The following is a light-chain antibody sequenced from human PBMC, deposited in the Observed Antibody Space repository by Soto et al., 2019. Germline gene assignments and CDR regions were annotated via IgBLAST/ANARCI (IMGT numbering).Light chain of an antibody. Sequence: DIVMTQSPHSLAVSLGESATINCKSSKSVLYSSNDKNYLARYQQTPGQAPRLLIYRTSNTAPGIPATFSASRPGTDFPLTLSDVQPEDFPLYYCHQRQSWPRTFGQGTKVDIK. J-gene: IGKJ1*01. V-gene: IGKV4-1*01. CDR3: HQRQSWPRT. CDR2: RTS. CDR1: KSVLYSSNDKNY.